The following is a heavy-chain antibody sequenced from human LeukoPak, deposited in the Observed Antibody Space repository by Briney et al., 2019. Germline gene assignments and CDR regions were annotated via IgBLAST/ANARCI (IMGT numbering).Heavy chain of an antibody. D-gene: IGHD3-16*01. Sequence: GASVTVSCKSSVYTFTSYGISWVRQAPGQGLEWMGWISAYNGNTNYAQKLQGRVTMTTDTSTSTAYMELRSLRSDDTAVYYCARGGEGTENYDYVWGSYPFDYWGQGTLVTVSS. CDR1: VYTFTSYG. CDR2: ISAYNGNT. J-gene: IGHJ4*02. V-gene: IGHV1-18*01. CDR3: ARGGEGTENYDYVWGSYPFDY.